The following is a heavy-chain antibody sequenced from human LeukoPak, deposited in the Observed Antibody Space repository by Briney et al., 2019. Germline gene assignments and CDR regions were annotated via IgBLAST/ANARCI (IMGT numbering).Heavy chain of an antibody. Sequence: GGSPRLSCAASGFTFSSYSMNWVRQAPGKGLEWVSYISSSGSTIYYADSVKGRFTISRDNAKNSLYLQMNSLRAEDTAVYYCAREQWLAHDVWGKGTTVTVSS. CDR1: GFTFSSYS. CDR2: ISSSGSTI. CDR3: AREQWLAHDV. D-gene: IGHD6-19*01. J-gene: IGHJ6*04. V-gene: IGHV3-48*04.